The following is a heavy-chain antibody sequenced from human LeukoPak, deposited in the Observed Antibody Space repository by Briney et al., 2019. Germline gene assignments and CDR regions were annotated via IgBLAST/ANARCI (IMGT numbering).Heavy chain of an antibody. CDR3: ARDLPSGDFWSGYPFDY. CDR2: ISYDGGNR. J-gene: IGHJ4*02. Sequence: PGGSLRLSCAASGFAFSSYAMHWVRQAPGKGLEWVALISYDGGNRFYADSVKGRFTISRDNSKNTLYLQMNSLRAEDTAVYYCARDLPSGDFWSGYPFDYWGQGTLVTVSS. V-gene: IGHV3-30-3*01. D-gene: IGHD3-3*01. CDR1: GFAFSSYA.